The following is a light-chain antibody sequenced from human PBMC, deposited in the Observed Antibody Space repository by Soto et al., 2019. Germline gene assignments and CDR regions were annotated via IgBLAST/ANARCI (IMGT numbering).Light chain of an antibody. CDR1: SSDVGGYNY. V-gene: IGLV2-14*01. CDR2: DVS. CDR3: SSYTSRSTLNVV. Sequence: QSALTQPASVSGSPGQSITISCTGTSSDVGGYNYVSWYQQHPGKAPKLMIYDVSNRPSGVSNRFSGSKSGNTASLTISGLQAEGEADYYCSSYTSRSTLNVVFGGGTKLTVL. J-gene: IGLJ2*01.